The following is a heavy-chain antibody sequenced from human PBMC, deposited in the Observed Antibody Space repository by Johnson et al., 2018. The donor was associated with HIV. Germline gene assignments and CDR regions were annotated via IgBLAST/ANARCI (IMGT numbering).Heavy chain of an antibody. CDR3: AKDLRTTGAFDI. CDR2: ISYDGSNK. Sequence: QVQLVESGGGLVQPGGSLRLSCAASGFTFSSYGMHWVRQAPGKGLEWVAVISYDGSNKYYADSVKGRFTISRDNSKNTLYLQMNSLRAEDTAVYYCAKDLRTTGAFDIWGQWTMVTGSS. J-gene: IGHJ3*02. CDR1: GFTFSSYG. V-gene: IGHV3-30*18. D-gene: IGHD1-1*01.